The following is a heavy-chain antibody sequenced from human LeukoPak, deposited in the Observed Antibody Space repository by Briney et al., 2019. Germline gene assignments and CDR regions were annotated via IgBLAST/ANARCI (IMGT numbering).Heavy chain of an antibody. Sequence: PSETLSLTCTVSGNSISSSSYYWVWIRQPPGKGLEWIGSINYYGKTYYNPSVKSRVTISVDTSKNQFSLMVRSVTAADTAVYYCARDHSSAPDYWGQGTLVTVSS. V-gene: IGHV4-39*07. CDR2: INYYGKT. D-gene: IGHD3-22*01. CDR3: ARDHSSAPDY. J-gene: IGHJ4*02. CDR1: GNSISSSSYY.